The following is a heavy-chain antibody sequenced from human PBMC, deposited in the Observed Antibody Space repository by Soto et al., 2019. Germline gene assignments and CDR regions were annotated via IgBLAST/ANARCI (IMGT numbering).Heavy chain of an antibody. V-gene: IGHV6-1*01. Sequence: PSQTLSLTCAISGDSVSSNSAAWNWIRQSPSRGLEWLGRTYYRSKWYNDYAVSVKSRITINPDTSKNQFSLQLNSVTPEDTAVYYCAREVSSWYGSHYYGMDVWGQGTTVTVSS. J-gene: IGHJ6*02. CDR3: AREVSSWYGSHYYGMDV. D-gene: IGHD6-13*01. CDR2: TYYRSKWYN. CDR1: GDSVSSNSAA.